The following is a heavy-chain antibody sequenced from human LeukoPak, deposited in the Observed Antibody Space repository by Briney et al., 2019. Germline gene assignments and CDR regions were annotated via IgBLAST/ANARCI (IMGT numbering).Heavy chain of an antibody. CDR1: GFTVSSNH. Sequence: GGSLRLSCAASGFTVSSNHMRWVRQAPGKGLEWVSVIYSGGSTYYADSVKGRFTISRDNSKNTLYLQMNSLRAEDTAVYYCASPGGYYFEAFDIWGQGTKVTVSS. V-gene: IGHV3-66*01. CDR2: IYSGGST. J-gene: IGHJ3*02. D-gene: IGHD2/OR15-2a*01. CDR3: ASPGGYYFEAFDI.